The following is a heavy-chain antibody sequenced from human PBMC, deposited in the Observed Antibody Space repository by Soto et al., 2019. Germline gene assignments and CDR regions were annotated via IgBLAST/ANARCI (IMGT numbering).Heavy chain of an antibody. CDR3: AALLEYDWPDAFDI. V-gene: IGHV3-21*01. CDR1: GFTFSSYS. D-gene: IGHD3-3*01. J-gene: IGHJ3*02. Sequence: GGSLRLSCAASGFTFSSYSMNWVRQAPGKGLEWVSSISSSSSYIYYADSVKGRFTISRDNAKNSLYLQMNSLRAEDTAVYYCAALLEYDWPDAFDIWGQGTMVTVSS. CDR2: ISSSSSYI.